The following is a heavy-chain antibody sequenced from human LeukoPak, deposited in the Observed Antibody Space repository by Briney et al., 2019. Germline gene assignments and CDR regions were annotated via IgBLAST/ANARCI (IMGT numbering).Heavy chain of an antibody. Sequence: ASVKVSCKASGYTFTGYYMHWVRQAPGQGLEWMGWINPNSGGTNYAQKFQGRVTMTRDTSISTAYMELSRLRSDDTAVYYCAGELNYDFWSGYSHAIDYWGQGTLVTVSS. D-gene: IGHD3-3*01. CDR1: GYTFTGYY. CDR2: INPNSGGT. CDR3: AGELNYDFWSGYSHAIDY. J-gene: IGHJ4*02. V-gene: IGHV1-2*02.